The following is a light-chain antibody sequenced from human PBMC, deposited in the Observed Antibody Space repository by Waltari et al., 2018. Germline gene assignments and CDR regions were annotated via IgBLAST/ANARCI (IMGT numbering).Light chain of an antibody. J-gene: IGLJ3*02. Sequence: QSVLTQPPSASVTPGQRVTISCSGSLSNIESNTVNCYRQPPGTAPKLLIYGDNQRPSGVPDRFSGSKSATSASLAISGLQSADEADYYCAGWDDSLNGPVFGGGTKLTVL. CDR1: LSNIESNT. V-gene: IGLV1-44*01. CDR2: GDN. CDR3: AGWDDSLNGPV.